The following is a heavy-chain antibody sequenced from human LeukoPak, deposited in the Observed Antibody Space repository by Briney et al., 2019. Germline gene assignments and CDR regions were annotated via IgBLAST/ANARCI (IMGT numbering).Heavy chain of an antibody. CDR1: GFTFSSYW. D-gene: IGHD3-9*01. Sequence: GGSLRLSCAASGFTFSSYWMHWVRQAPGKGLVWVSRINSDGSSTTYADSVKGRFTISRDNSKNTLYLQMNSLRAEDTAVYYCAKESGDPEANLRYFDWLKHYFDYWGQGTLVTVSS. J-gene: IGHJ4*02. V-gene: IGHV3-74*03. CDR2: INSDGSST. CDR3: AKESGDPEANLRYFDWLKHYFDY.